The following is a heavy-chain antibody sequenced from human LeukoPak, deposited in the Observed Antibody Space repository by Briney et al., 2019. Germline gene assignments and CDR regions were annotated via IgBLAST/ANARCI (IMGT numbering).Heavy chain of an antibody. CDR3: ARDRYGRIIDY. CDR2: FYTSGST. V-gene: IGHV4-4*07. D-gene: IGHD1-1*01. CDR1: GGSISSYY. Sequence: SETLSLTCTVSGGSISSYYWSWIRQPAGKGLEWIGRFYTSGSTNYNPSLKSRVTMSVDTSKNQFSLKLTSVTAADTAMYYCARDRYGRIIDYWGQGTLVTVSS. J-gene: IGHJ4*02.